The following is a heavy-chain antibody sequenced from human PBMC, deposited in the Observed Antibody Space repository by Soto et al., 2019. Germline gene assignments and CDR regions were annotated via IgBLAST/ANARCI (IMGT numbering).Heavy chain of an antibody. D-gene: IGHD2-15*01. CDR1: GGSISSYY. J-gene: IGHJ4*02. V-gene: IGHV4-59*01. Sequence: SLTCTVSGGSISSYYWSWIRQPPGKGLEWIGYIYYSGSTNYNPSLKSRVTISVDTSKNQFSLKLSSVTAADTAVYYCARALGYCSGGSCYLFDYWGQGTLVTVSS. CDR2: IYYSGST. CDR3: ARALGYCSGGSCYLFDY.